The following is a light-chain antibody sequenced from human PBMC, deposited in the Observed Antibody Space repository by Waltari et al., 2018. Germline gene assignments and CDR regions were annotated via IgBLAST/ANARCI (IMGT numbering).Light chain of an antibody. Sequence: DIVMTQSPDSLAVSLGERATINCKSSPRVLYSSNNKNYLAWYQRKPGQPPKLLIYWASTRESGVPDRFSGSGSGTDFTLTISSLQAEDVAVYYCQQYYSTPPHTFGQGTKLEIK. J-gene: IGKJ2*01. CDR1: PRVLYSSNNKNY. V-gene: IGKV4-1*01. CDR2: WAS. CDR3: QQYYSTPPHT.